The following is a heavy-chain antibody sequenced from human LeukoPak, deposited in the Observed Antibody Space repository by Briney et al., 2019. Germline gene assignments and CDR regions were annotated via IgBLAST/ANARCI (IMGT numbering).Heavy chain of an antibody. Sequence: SVKVSCKASGGTFSSYAISWVRQAPGQGLEWMGRIIPIFGTANYAQKFQGRVTITTDESTSTAYMELSSLRSEDTAVYYCARWRVVITMFSKYYFDYWGQGTLVTVSS. CDR1: GGTFSSYA. CDR3: ARWRVVITMFSKYYFDY. CDR2: IIPIFGTA. J-gene: IGHJ4*02. V-gene: IGHV1-69*05. D-gene: IGHD3-22*01.